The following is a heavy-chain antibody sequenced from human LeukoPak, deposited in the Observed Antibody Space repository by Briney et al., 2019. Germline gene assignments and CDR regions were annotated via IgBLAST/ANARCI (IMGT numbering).Heavy chain of an antibody. D-gene: IGHD1-26*01. CDR3: AREGLGLDY. Sequence: GGSLRLSCAASRFTVSSNYMSWVRQAPGKGLEWVSVICSGGSTYYADSVKGRFTISRDNSKNTLYLQMNSLRAEDTAVYYCAREGLGLDYWGQGTLVTVSS. CDR1: RFTVSSNY. V-gene: IGHV3-53*01. CDR2: ICSGGST. J-gene: IGHJ4*02.